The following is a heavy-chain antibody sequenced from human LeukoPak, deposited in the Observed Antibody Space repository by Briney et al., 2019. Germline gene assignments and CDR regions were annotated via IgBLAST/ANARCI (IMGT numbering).Heavy chain of an antibody. CDR3: ARGHSNYGWVDY. D-gene: IGHD4-11*01. CDR1: GGAISSYY. J-gene: IGHJ4*02. V-gene: IGHV4-59*01. CDR2: IYYSGST. Sequence: SETLSLTCTVSGGAISSYYWSWIRQPPGKGLEWVGYIYYSGSTNYNPSLKSRVTISVDTSKNQFSLKLSSVTAADPAVYYCARGHSNYGWVDYWGQGTLVTVSS.